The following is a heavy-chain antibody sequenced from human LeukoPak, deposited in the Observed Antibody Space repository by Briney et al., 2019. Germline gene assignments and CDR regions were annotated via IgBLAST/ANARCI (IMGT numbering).Heavy chain of an antibody. CDR1: GYSFTSYW. J-gene: IGHJ5*02. V-gene: IGHV5-51*01. CDR3: ARTFLLYCSGGSCYEGRLDP. D-gene: IGHD2-15*01. CDR2: IYPGDSHT. Sequence: GESLQISCKGSGYSFTSYWIGWVRQMPGKGLEWMGIIYPGDSHTRYSPSFQGPLPISADKSISTAYLQWSSLKASDTAMYYCARTFLLYCSGGSCYEGRLDPWGQRTLVTVSS.